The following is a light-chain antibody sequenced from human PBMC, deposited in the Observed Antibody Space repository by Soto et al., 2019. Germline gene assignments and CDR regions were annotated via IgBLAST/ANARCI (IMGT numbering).Light chain of an antibody. CDR1: QSISSW. CDR2: DAS. V-gene: IGKV1-5*01. J-gene: IGKJ1*01. CDR3: KQYNSYSK. Sequence: DIQMTQSPSTLSESVVDRVTITFRASQSISSWLAWYQQKPGKAPKLLIYDASSLESGVPSRFSGSGSGTEFTLTISSLQPDDFATYYCKQYNSYSKFGQGTKVDIK.